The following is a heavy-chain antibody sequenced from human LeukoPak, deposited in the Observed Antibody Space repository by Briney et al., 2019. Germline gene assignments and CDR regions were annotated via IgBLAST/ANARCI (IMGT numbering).Heavy chain of an antibody. J-gene: IGHJ4*02. CDR3: ASDVPGSSWYDY. D-gene: IGHD6-13*01. CDR1: GDSISSYY. CDR2: ISYRGST. V-gene: IGHV4-59*01. Sequence: KASETLSLTCNVSGDSISSYYCSWIRHPPGRGLEWSGYISYRGSTNYNPSLKSRVTISIDTSKNQLSLKLSSVTAADSAVYYCASDVPGSSWYDYWGQGTLVTVSS.